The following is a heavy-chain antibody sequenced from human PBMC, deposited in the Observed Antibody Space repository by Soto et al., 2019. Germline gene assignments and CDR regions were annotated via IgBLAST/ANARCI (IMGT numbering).Heavy chain of an antibody. CDR2: MNPNSGNT. Sequence: QVQLVQSGAEVKKPGASVKVSCKASGYTFTSYDINWVRQATGQGLEWMGWMNPNSGNTGYAQKFQGRVTMTRNTAVSTAYMELSGLISEDTAGYYCARGYYDYIWGSDRGETSNWFDTWGQETLVAVSS. CDR1: GYTFTSYD. V-gene: IGHV1-8*01. J-gene: IGHJ5*02. CDR3: ARGYYDYIWGSDRGETSNWFDT. D-gene: IGHD3-16*02.